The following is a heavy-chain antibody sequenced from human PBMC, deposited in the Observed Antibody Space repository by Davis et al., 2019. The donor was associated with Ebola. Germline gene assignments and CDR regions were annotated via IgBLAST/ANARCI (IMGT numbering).Heavy chain of an antibody. CDR1: GFTFSSYA. CDR2: ISGSGGST. D-gene: IGHD3-22*01. V-gene: IGHV3-23*01. J-gene: IGHJ3*02. Sequence: GESLKISCAASGFTFSSYAMSWVRQAPGKGLEWVSAISGSGGSTYYADSVKGRFTISRDNSKNTLYLQMNSLRAEDTAVYYCAKDYYDSSGYCYDAFDIWGQGTMVTVSS. CDR3: AKDYYDSSGYCYDAFDI.